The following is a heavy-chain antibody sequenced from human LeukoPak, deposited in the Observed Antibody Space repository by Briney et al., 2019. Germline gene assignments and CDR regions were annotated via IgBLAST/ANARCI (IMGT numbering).Heavy chain of an antibody. CDR1: GFTFSDYY. CDR2: ISSSGSTI. J-gene: IGHJ5*02. Sequence: GGSLRLSCAASGFTFSDYYMSWIRQAPGKGLEWVPYISSSGSTIYYADSVKGRFTISRDNAKNSLYLQMNSLRAEDTAVYYCARVGVLLWFGELGAFDPWGQGTLVTVSS. V-gene: IGHV3-11*01. CDR3: ARVGVLLWFGELGAFDP. D-gene: IGHD3-10*01.